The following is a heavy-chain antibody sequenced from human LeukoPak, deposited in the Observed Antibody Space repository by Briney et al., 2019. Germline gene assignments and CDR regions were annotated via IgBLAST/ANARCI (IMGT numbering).Heavy chain of an antibody. CDR1: GFTFSSYW. CDR3: AREESVAATFFDY. D-gene: IGHD2-15*01. V-gene: IGHV3-7*04. J-gene: IGHJ4*02. CDR2: IKQDGSEK. Sequence: PGGSLRLSCAASGFTFSSYWMGWVRQAPGKGLEWVANIKQDGSEKYYVDSVKGRFTISRDNAKNSLYLQMNSLRAEDTAVYYCAREESVAATFFDYWGQGTLVTVSS.